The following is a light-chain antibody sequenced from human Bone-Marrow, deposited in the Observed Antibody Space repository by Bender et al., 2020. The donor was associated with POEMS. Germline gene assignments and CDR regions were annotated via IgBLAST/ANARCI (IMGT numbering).Light chain of an antibody. V-gene: IGLV1-44*01. CDR2: INN. CDR1: SSNIGTNP. J-gene: IGLJ2*01. Sequence: QSVLTQPPSASGTPGQRVTISCSGSSSNIGTNPVNWYQQLPGTAPKLLIYINNQRPSGVPDRFSGSKSGNTDSLTISGLQPEDESTYYCASYTSSNTLIFGGGTTVTVL. CDR3: ASYTSSNTLI.